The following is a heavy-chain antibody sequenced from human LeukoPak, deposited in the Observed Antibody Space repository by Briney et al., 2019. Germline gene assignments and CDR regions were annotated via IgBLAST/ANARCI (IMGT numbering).Heavy chain of an antibody. CDR3: TSGTGYTDRDY. J-gene: IGHJ4*02. V-gene: IGHV3-15*01. CDR1: GFTFSNAW. D-gene: IGHD3/OR15-3a*01. CDR2: IKSKIDGGTI. Sequence: PGGSLRLSCAASGFTFSNAWMSWVRQAPGKGLEWVGRIKSKIDGGTIDYAAPVKGRFIVSRDDSEDTLHLEMNSLKTEDTAVYYCTSGTGYTDRDYWGQGTLVTVSS.